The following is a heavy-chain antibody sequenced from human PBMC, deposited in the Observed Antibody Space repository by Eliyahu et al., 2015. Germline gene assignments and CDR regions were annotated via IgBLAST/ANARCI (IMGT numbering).Heavy chain of an antibody. D-gene: IGHD6-6*01. Sequence: EVQLVESGGGLVQPGRSLRLSCAASGFXFDDYAMHWVRQAPGKGLEWVSGISWNSGSIGYADSVKGRFTISRDNAKNSLYLQMNSLRAEDTALYYCAKDNRYSSSSGDAFDIWGQGTMVTVSS. CDR3: AKDNRYSSSSGDAFDI. CDR2: ISWNSGSI. V-gene: IGHV3-9*01. J-gene: IGHJ3*02. CDR1: GFXFDDYA.